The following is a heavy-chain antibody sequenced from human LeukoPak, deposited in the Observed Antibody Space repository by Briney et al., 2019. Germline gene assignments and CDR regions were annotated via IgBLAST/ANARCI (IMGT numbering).Heavy chain of an antibody. D-gene: IGHD3-22*01. CDR2: ISSSGST. Sequence: PSRTLSLTCTVSGDSISSGDYYWSWIRQPAGKGLEWIGRISSSGSTNYNPSLKSRVTISVDTSKNQFSLKLSSVTAADTAVYFCARGPYSYDSSGAFDIWGQGTMVTVSS. CDR1: GDSISSGDYY. CDR3: ARGPYSYDSSGAFDI. V-gene: IGHV4-61*02. J-gene: IGHJ3*02.